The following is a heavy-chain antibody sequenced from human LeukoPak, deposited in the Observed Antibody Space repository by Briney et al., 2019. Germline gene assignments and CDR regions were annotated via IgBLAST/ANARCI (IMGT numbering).Heavy chain of an antibody. CDR1: GGSISSSSYY. CDR3: ARGKSKFDY. V-gene: IGHV4-39*07. J-gene: IGHJ4*02. Sequence: PSETLSLTCTVSGGSISSSSYYWGWIRQPPGKGLEWIGSIYYSGSTYYNPSLKSRVTISVDTSKNQFSLKLRSVTAADTAVYYCARGKSKFDYWGQGTLVTVSS. CDR2: IYYSGST.